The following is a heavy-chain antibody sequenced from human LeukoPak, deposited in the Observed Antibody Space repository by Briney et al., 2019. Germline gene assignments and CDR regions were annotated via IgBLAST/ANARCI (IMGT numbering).Heavy chain of an antibody. CDR2: IIPIFGTA. D-gene: IGHD6-19*01. Sequence: EASVKVSCKASGGTFSSYAISWVRQAPGQGLEWMGGIIPIFGTANYAQKFQGRVTITTDESTSTAYMELSSLRSEDTAVYYCARDKLLDIHTPYSSGWSNWFDPWGQGTLVTVSS. J-gene: IGHJ5*02. V-gene: IGHV1-69*05. CDR3: ARDKLLDIHTPYSSGWSNWFDP. CDR1: GGTFSSYA.